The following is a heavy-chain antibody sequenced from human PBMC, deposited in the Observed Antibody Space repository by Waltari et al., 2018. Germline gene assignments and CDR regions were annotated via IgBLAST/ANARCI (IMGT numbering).Heavy chain of an antibody. CDR2: IYYTGST. V-gene: IGHV4-39*01. CDR1: GGSISSSSYY. CDR3: SRRIQQNGMDL. D-gene: IGHD5-18*01. J-gene: IGHJ6*02. Sequence: QLQLQESGPGLVKSSETLAITCPVSGGSISSSSYYWGWIRQPPGKGLEWIGTIYYTGSTYYNPSLKSRVTISIDTSKNQFSLNLSSVTAADTAVYYCSRRIQQNGMDLWGQGTTVTVSS.